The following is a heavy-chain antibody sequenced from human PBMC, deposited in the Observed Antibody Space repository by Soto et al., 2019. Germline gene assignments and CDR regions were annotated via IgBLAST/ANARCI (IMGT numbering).Heavy chain of an antibody. CDR1: GYSFTSYW. CDR2: IYPGDSAT. V-gene: IGHV5-51*01. CDR3: ARHLRIAAAGDAFDI. D-gene: IGHD6-13*01. J-gene: IGHJ3*02. Sequence: VQLVQSGAEVKKPGEYLKISCNGSGYSFTSYWIGWVRQMPGKGLEWMGIIYPGDSATRYSPSFQGQVTISADKSISIAYLQWSSLKASDTAMYYCARHLRIAAAGDAFDIWGQGTMVTVSS.